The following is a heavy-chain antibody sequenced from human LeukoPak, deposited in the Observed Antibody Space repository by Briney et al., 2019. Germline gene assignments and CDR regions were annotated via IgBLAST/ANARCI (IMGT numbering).Heavy chain of an antibody. CDR2: IKQDGSEK. J-gene: IGHJ4*02. Sequence: GGSLRLSCAASGFTFSSYWMSWVRQAPGKGLEWVANIKQDGSEKYYVDSVKGRFTISRDNAKNSLYLQMNSLRVEDTAVYYCAPGGSIWCPRPLYWGQGTLVIVSS. CDR1: GFTFSSYW. V-gene: IGHV3-7*01. CDR3: APGGSIWCPRPLY. D-gene: IGHD6-13*01.